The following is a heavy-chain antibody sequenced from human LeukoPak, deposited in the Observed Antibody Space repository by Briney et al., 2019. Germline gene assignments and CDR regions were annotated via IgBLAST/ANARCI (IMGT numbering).Heavy chain of an antibody. CDR3: AKDQYCTSTSCYVGY. CDR1: GFTFDDYA. V-gene: IGHV3-23*01. Sequence: GGSLRLSCAASGFTFDDYAMHWVRQAPGKGLEWVSAISGSGGSTYYADSVKGRFTISRDNSKNTLYLQMNSLRAEDTAVYYCAKDQYCTSTSCYVGYWGQGTLVTVSS. D-gene: IGHD2-2*01. J-gene: IGHJ4*02. CDR2: ISGSGGST.